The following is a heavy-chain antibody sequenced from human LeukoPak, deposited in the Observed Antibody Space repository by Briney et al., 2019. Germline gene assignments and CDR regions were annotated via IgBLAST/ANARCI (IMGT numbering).Heavy chain of an antibody. D-gene: IGHD5-12*01. V-gene: IGHV4-61*02. Sequence: PSETLSLTCTVSGGSISSGSYYWSWIRQPAGKGLEWIGRIYSSGSTNYNPSLKSRVTISLDTSKNQFSLKLSSVTAADTAVYYCARDWGSGYDSRFDPWGQGTLVTISS. J-gene: IGHJ5*02. CDR1: GGSISSGSYY. CDR2: IYSSGST. CDR3: ARDWGSGYDSRFDP.